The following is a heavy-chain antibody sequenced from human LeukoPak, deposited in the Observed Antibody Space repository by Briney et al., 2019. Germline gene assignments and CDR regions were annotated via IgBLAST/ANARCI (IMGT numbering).Heavy chain of an antibody. CDR1: GFTFSSYA. V-gene: IGHV3-30-3*01. D-gene: IGHD6-6*01. Sequence: GGSLRLSCAASGFTFSSYAMHWVRQAPGKGLEWVADISYDGSNKYYADSVKGRFTISRDNSKNTLYLQMNSLRAEDTAVYYCARDLRQLTAFDYWGQGTLVTVSS. CDR2: ISYDGSNK. J-gene: IGHJ4*02. CDR3: ARDLRQLTAFDY.